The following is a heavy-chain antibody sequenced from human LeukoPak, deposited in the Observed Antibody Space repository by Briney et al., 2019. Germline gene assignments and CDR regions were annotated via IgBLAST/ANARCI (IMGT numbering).Heavy chain of an antibody. Sequence: ASVKVSCKVSGYTLTELSMHWVRQAPGKGLEWMGGFDPEDGETIYAQKFQGRVTTTEDTSTDTAYMELSSLRSEDTAVYYCATGVVAATPGLGYWGQGTLVTVSS. CDR3: ATGVVAATPGLGY. CDR2: FDPEDGET. D-gene: IGHD2-15*01. V-gene: IGHV1-24*01. J-gene: IGHJ4*02. CDR1: GYTLTELS.